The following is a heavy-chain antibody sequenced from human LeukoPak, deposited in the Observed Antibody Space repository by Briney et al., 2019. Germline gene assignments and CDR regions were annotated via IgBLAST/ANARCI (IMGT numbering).Heavy chain of an antibody. Sequence: SETLSLTCTVSGGSISSSIYYWGWIRQPPGKGLEWIGSMYYSGSTNYNPSLKSRVTISVDTSKNQFSLKLSSVTAADTAVYYCARAIQLWPYFDYWGQGTLVTVSS. CDR3: ARAIQLWPYFDY. V-gene: IGHV4-39*07. CDR1: GGSISSSIYY. J-gene: IGHJ4*02. D-gene: IGHD5-18*01. CDR2: MYYSGST.